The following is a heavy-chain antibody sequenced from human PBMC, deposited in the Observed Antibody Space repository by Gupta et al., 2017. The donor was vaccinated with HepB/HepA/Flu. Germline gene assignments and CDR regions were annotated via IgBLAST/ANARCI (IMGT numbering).Heavy chain of an antibody. Sequence: EVQLVESGGGLVQPGGSLRLSCAAAGFSASDNTMSSVRQAPGKGMEWVARIKEDVNDKDYVDSVKGRFTISRDNARNSLFLHMNNLSADDTAVYYCARGGRALADFWGQGTLVTVSS. J-gene: IGHJ4*02. CDR1: GFSASDNT. CDR2: IKEDVNDK. V-gene: IGHV3-7*01. CDR3: ARGGRALADF.